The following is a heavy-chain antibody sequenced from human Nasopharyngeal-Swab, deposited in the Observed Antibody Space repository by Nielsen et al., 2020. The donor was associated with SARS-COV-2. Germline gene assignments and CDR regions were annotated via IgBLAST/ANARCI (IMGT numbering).Heavy chain of an antibody. CDR2: ISGSGGST. D-gene: IGHD3-16*01. V-gene: IGHV3-23*01. J-gene: IGHJ4*02. Sequence: GESLKISCAASGFTFSSYAMSWVRQAPGKGLEWVSAISGSGGSTYYADSVKGRFTISRDNSKNTLYLQMNSLRAEDTAVYYCAKLRLRLGVGCWGQGTLVTVSS. CDR3: AKLRLRLGVGC. CDR1: GFTFSSYA.